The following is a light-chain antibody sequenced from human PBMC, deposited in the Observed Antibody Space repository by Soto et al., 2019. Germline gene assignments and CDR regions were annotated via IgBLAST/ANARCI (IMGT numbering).Light chain of an antibody. CDR1: QSVSSY. CDR3: QQRSNWHQT. V-gene: IGKV3-11*01. J-gene: IGKJ4*01. CDR2: DAS. Sequence: EIVLAQSPATLSLSPGERATLSCRASQSVSSYLAWYQQKPGQAPRLLIYDASNRATGIPARFSGSGSGTDFSLTISSLEPEDFAVYYCQQRSNWHQTFGGGTKVEIK.